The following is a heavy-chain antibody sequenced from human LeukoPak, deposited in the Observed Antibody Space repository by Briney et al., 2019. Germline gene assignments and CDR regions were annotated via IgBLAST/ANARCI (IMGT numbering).Heavy chain of an antibody. D-gene: IGHD6-19*01. V-gene: IGHV3-33*06. CDR3: AKGYSSGWYYFDY. J-gene: IGHJ4*02. CDR2: IWYDGSNK. Sequence: PGGSLRLSCAASGFTFSDNGMHWVRQAPGKGLEGVAVIWYDGSNKYYADSVKGRFTISRDNSKNTLYLQMNSLRAEDTAVYYCAKGYSSGWYYFDYWGQGTLVTVSS. CDR1: GFTFSDNG.